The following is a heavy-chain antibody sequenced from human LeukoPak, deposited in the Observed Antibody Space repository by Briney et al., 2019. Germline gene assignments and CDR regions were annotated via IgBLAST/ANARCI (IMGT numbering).Heavy chain of an antibody. CDR1: GFSFSDYG. D-gene: IGHD4-17*01. V-gene: IGHV3-30*02. Sequence: PGGSLRLSCAASGFSFSDYGMHWVRQAPGKGLEWVAFVRYDGSNTYYADSVKGRFTISRDNSKNTLYLQMNSLRVEDTAVYYCAKRRPLRPNYYYYYIDVWGKGTTVTISS. CDR2: VRYDGSNT. J-gene: IGHJ6*03. CDR3: AKRRPLRPNYYYYYIDV.